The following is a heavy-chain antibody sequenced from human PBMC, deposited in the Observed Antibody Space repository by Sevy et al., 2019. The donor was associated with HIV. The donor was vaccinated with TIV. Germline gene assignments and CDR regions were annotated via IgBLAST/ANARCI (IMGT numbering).Heavy chain of an antibody. J-gene: IGHJ5*02. Sequence: SETLSLTCTVSGGSISSSSYYWSWIRQPPGKGLEWIGSIYYSGSTYYNPSLKSRVTISVDTSKNQFSLKLSSVTAADTAVYYCARHLPTYSSSWYAGARWFDPWGQGTLVTVSS. V-gene: IGHV4-39*01. CDR3: ARHLPTYSSSWYAGARWFDP. CDR2: IYYSGST. D-gene: IGHD6-13*01. CDR1: GGSISSSSYY.